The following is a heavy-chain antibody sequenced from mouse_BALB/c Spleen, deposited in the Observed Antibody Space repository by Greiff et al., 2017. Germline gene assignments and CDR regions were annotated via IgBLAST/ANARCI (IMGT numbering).Heavy chain of an antibody. CDR1: GFSLTSYG. CDR3: ARGDSSGYYAMDY. Sequence: VQLVESGPGLVAPSQSLSITCTVSGFSLTSYGVHWVRQPPGKGLEWLGVIWAGGSTNYNSALMSRLSISKDNSKSQVFLKMNSLQTDDTAMYYCARGDSSGYYAMDYWGQGTSVTVSS. CDR2: IWAGGST. V-gene: IGHV2-9*02. J-gene: IGHJ4*01. D-gene: IGHD3-2*01.